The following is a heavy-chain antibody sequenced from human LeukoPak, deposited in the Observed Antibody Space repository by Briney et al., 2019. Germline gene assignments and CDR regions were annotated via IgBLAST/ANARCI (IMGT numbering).Heavy chain of an antibody. J-gene: IGHJ4*02. V-gene: IGHV4-34*01. CDR2: INDSGVT. CDR1: GGSFSGYY. CDR3: ARRLVDSSASQVSDH. D-gene: IGHD2-2*01. Sequence: SSETLSLTCAVCGGSFSGYYWSWIRQSPGEGLEWIGEINDSGVTNCNPSLESRVILSVDTSKNQFSLRLSSVTAADTAVYYCARRLVDSSASQVSDHWGQGTLVSVSS.